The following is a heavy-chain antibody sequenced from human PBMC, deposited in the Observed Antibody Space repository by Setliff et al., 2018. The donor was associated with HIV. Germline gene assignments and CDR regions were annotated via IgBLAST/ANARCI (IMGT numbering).Heavy chain of an antibody. D-gene: IGHD3-9*01. CDR2: MCHGGNNN. CDR1: GYSISSDYC. CDR3: ARYVSDWFYIDS. V-gene: IGHV4-38-2*01. Sequence: SETLSLTCGVSGYSISSDYCWGWIRQPPGKGLEWIGNMCHGGNNNYYNPSLKSRVTISVYTSKNQFSLKLSSVTAADTAVCYCARYVSDWFYIDSWGQGTLVTVSS. J-gene: IGHJ4*02.